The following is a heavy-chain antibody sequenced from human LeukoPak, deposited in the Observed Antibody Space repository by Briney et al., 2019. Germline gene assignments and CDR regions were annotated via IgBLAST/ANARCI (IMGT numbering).Heavy chain of an antibody. V-gene: IGHV4-59*11. CDR3: ARASVASHYYYGMDV. CDR1: GGSISSHY. J-gene: IGHJ6*02. Sequence: SETLSLTCTVSGGSISSHYWSWIRQPPGKGLEWIGYIYYSGSTNYNPSLKSRVTMSVDTSKNQFSLKLSSVTAADTAVYYCARASVASHYYYGMDVWGQGTTVTVSS. CDR2: IYYSGST. D-gene: IGHD4-23*01.